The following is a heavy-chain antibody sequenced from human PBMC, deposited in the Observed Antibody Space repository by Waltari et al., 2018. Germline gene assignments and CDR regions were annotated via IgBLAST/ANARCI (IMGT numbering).Heavy chain of an antibody. CDR3: ARTIIVGATVFYFDY. D-gene: IGHD1-26*01. CDR2: IYYSGST. CDR1: GGSISSHY. V-gene: IGHV4-59*11. J-gene: IGHJ4*02. Sequence: QVQLQESGPGLVKPSETLSLTCTVSGGSISSHYWSWIRQAPGKGLEWIGYIYYSGSTNYNPSLKSRVTISVDTSKNQFSLKLSSVTAADTAVYYCARTIIVGATVFYFDYWGQGTLVTVSS.